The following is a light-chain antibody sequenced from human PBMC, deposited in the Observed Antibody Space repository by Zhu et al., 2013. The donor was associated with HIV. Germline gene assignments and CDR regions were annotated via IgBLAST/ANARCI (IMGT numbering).Light chain of an antibody. J-gene: IGKJ2*01. CDR3: QQRSKWPPFT. V-gene: IGKV3-15*01. CDR2: GAS. Sequence: ETVLTQSPATLSASPGERATLSCRASQSVGSNLAWYRQKPGQVPRLLIYGASTRDTGVPARFSGSGSGTEFTLTISSLEPEDFAVYYCQQRSKWPPFTFGQGTKLEIK. CDR1: QSVGSN.